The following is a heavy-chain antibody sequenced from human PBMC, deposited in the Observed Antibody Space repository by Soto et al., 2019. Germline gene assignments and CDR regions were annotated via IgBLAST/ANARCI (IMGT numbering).Heavy chain of an antibody. V-gene: IGHV3-11*01. D-gene: IGHD3-16*02. CDR2: ISSSGSTI. Sequence: QVQLVESGGGLVNTGGSLRLSCAASGFTFSDYYMSWIRQAPGKGLEWVSYISSSGSTIYYADSVKGRFTISRDNAKNSLYLQMNSLRAEETAVYYCARVFMITFGGVIVPKYYFDYWGQGTLVTVSS. CDR3: ARVFMITFGGVIVPKYYFDY. J-gene: IGHJ4*02. CDR1: GFTFSDYY.